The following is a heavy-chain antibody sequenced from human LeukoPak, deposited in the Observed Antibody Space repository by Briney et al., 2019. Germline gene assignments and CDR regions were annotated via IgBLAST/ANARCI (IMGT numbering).Heavy chain of an antibody. CDR3: ASTSYVAAARKDY. CDR1: GGTFSSYA. Sequence: SVKVSCKASGGTFSSYAISWVRQAPGQGLEWMGRIIPILGIANYAQKFQGRVTITADKSTSTAYMELSSLRSEDTAVYYCASTSYVAAARKDYWGQGTLVTVSS. J-gene: IGHJ4*02. V-gene: IGHV1-69*04. CDR2: IIPILGIA. D-gene: IGHD6-13*01.